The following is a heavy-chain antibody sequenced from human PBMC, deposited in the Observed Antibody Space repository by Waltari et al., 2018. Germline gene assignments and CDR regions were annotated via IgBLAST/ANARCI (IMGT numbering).Heavy chain of an antibody. CDR2: IYYRGST. V-gene: IGHV4-31*03. CDR3: ARNPPGGGYNLSYYFDY. Sequence: QVQLQESGPGLVKPSQTLSLTCTVSGGSISSGGYYWSWIRQHPGKGLEWIGYIYYRGSTYYNPSLKCRVTISVDTSKNQFSLKLSSVTAADTAVYYCARNPPGGGYNLSYYFDYWGQGTLVTVSS. D-gene: IGHD5-12*01. CDR1: GGSISSGGYY. J-gene: IGHJ4*02.